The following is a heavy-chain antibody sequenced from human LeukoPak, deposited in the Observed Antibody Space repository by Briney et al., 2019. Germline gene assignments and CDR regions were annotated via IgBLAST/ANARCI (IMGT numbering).Heavy chain of an antibody. CDR2: ILYSGTTA. J-gene: IGHJ4*02. CDR3: ARVGDWNDLVY. Sequence: SETLSLTCTVSGGSISPYYWSWIRQTPGKGLEWIGYILYSGTTANYNPSLKSRVTISVDTSKNQFSLKLSSVTAADTAVYYCARVGDWNDLVYWGQGTLVAVSS. V-gene: IGHV4-59*01. D-gene: IGHD1-1*01. CDR1: GGSISPYY.